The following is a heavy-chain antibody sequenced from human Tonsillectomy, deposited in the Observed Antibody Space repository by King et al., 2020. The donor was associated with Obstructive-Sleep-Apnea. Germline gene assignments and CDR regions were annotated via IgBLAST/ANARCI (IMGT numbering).Heavy chain of an antibody. Sequence: VQLVESGGGLVQPGGSLRLSCAASGFTFSSYWMHWVRRTPCKGLVWVSRINSAGSSTNYADSGKGRFTISSDNAKNTLYLQLNSLRVEDTAVYYCASRYSALFDYWGQGTLVTVSS. J-gene: IGHJ4*02. CDR2: INSAGSST. V-gene: IGHV3-74*01. D-gene: IGHD3-9*01. CDR3: ASRYSALFDY. CDR1: GFTFSSYW.